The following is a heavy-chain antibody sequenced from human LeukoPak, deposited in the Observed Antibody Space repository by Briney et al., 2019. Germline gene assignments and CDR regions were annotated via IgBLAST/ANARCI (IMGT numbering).Heavy chain of an antibody. D-gene: IGHD6-13*01. CDR2: INPNSGGT. Sequence: GASVKVSCKASGYTFTGYYMHWVRQAPGQGLEWMGRINPNSGGTNYAQKFQGRVTMTRDTSISTAYMELSRLRSDDTAVYYCARSSSSWYYFDYWGQGTPVTVSS. CDR1: GYTFTGYY. CDR3: ARSSSSWYYFDY. J-gene: IGHJ4*02. V-gene: IGHV1-2*06.